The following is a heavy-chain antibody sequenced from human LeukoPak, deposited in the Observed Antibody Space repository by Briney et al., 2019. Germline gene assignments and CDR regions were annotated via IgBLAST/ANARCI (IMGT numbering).Heavy chain of an antibody. V-gene: IGHV3-7*04. Sequence: GGSLRLSCAASGFTFSSSWMSWVRQAPGKGLEWVANIKQDGGEKYYVDSVKGRFTVSRDNAKNSLYLQMNSLRADDTAVYYCAKGFSPYYDSSEGWFDPWGQGTLVTVSS. CDR1: GFTFSSSW. J-gene: IGHJ5*02. D-gene: IGHD3-22*01. CDR3: AKGFSPYYDSSEGWFDP. CDR2: IKQDGGEK.